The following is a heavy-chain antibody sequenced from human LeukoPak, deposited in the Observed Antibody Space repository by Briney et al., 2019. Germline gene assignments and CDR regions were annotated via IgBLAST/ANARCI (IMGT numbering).Heavy chain of an antibody. D-gene: IGHD4-17*01. CDR3: ARALHDYGDPSYWYFDL. Sequence: PSETLSLTCAVYGGSLSGYYWSWIRQPPGKGLEWIGEINHSGSTNYNPSLKSRGTISVDTSKNQFSPKLSSVTAADTAVYYCARALHDYGDPSYWYFDLWGRGTLVTVSS. CDR2: INHSGST. J-gene: IGHJ2*01. V-gene: IGHV4-34*01. CDR1: GGSLSGYY.